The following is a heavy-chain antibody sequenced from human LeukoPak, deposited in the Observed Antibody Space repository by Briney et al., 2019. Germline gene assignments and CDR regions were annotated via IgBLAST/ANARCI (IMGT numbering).Heavy chain of an antibody. CDR2: INPNSGGT. CDR1: GYTFTGYY. J-gene: IGHJ4*02. CDR3: ARVGYCSSTSCSYFDY. D-gene: IGHD2-2*01. Sequence: ASVKVSCKASGYTFTGYYMHWVRQAPGQGLEWMGWINPNSGGTNYAQKFQGRVTMTRDTSISTAYMELSRLGSDDTAVYYCARVGYCSSTSCSYFDYWGQGTLVTVSS. V-gene: IGHV1-2*02.